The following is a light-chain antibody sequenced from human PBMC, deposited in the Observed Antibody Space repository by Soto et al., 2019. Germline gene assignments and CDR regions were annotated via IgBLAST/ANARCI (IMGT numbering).Light chain of an antibody. CDR1: QGISNN. CDR3: QHLNSYPIT. V-gene: IGKV1-9*01. CDR2: VAS. J-gene: IGKJ5*01. Sequence: IQLTQSPSFLSASVGDRVTITCRASQGISNNLAWYQQKPGKAPNLLIYVASALQSGVPSRFSGSGFGTEFTLTISSLQPEDFATYYCQHLNSYPITFGQGTRLEIK.